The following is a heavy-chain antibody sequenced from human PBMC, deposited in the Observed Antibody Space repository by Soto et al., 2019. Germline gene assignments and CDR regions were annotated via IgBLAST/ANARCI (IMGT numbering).Heavy chain of an antibody. CDR3: ARDRRGYYYYGMDV. V-gene: IGHV3-48*02. J-gene: IGHJ6*02. CDR2: ISSSSSTI. CDR1: GFTFSSYS. Sequence: EVQLVESGGGLVQPGGSLRLSCAASGFTFSSYSMNWVRQAPGKGLEWVSYISSSSSTIYYADSVKGRFTISRDNAKNSLYLQMKSLRDEDTAVYYCARDRRGYYYYGMDVWGQGTTVTVSS. D-gene: IGHD6-6*01.